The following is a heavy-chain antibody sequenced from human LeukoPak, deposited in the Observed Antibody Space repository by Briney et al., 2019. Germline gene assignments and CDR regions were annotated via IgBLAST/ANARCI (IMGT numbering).Heavy chain of an antibody. Sequence: GGSLRLSCSASGFTFKSYLMAWVRQAPGKGLEWISGISGNGVLTYYADSVKGRFTVSRDNSQNILHLQLNNVRAEDSAIYYCANSQGTIFGVVDYWGQGTLVTVSS. V-gene: IGHV3-23*01. CDR3: ANSQGTIFGVVDY. CDR2: ISGNGVLT. CDR1: GFTFKSYL. J-gene: IGHJ4*02. D-gene: IGHD3-3*01.